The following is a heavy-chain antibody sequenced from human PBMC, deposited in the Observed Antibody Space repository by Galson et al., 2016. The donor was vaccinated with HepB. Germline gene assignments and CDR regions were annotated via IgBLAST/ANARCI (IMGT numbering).Heavy chain of an antibody. D-gene: IGHD3-22*01. J-gene: IGHJ4*02. CDR2: IYHSGIS. CDR1: GGSISYNYW. V-gene: IGHV4-4*01. CDR3: AKSRYSDTTGYFFPDF. Sequence: TLSLTCAVSGGSISYNYWWSWVRQPPGQGLEWIGQIYHSGISNYNPSLKSRVSISADKSKNHFSLQLTSVTAANTAIYFCAKSRYSDTTGYFFPDFWGQGTLVTVSS.